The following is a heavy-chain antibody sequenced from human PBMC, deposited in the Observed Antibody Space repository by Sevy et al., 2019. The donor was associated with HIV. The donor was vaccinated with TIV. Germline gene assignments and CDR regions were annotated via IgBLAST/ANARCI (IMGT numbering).Heavy chain of an antibody. CDR1: EFTFSSYA. J-gene: IGHJ4*02. CDR2: ISYDGSNK. Sequence: GGSLRLSCAASEFTFSSYAMHWVRQAPGKGLEWVAVISYDGSNKYYADSVKGRFTISRDNSKNTLYLQMNSLRAEDTAVYYCARDRRYYDSSGYYFAYWGQGTLVTVSS. V-gene: IGHV3-30-3*01. D-gene: IGHD3-22*01. CDR3: ARDRRYYDSSGYYFAY.